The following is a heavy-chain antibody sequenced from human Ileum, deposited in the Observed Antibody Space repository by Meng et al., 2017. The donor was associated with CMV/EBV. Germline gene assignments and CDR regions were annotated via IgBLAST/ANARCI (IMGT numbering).Heavy chain of an antibody. Sequence: SETLSLTCTVSGGSMSGYYWSWNRQSPGKGLEWIGYIYYNGGNTNYNPSLKSRVTISVDTSKNQFSLKLRSVTAADTAVYYCARAGRGMDVWGQGTTVTGSS. CDR2: IYYNGGNT. CDR1: GGSMSGYY. V-gene: IGHV4-59*01. CDR3: ARAGRGMDV. J-gene: IGHJ6*02. D-gene: IGHD7-27*01.